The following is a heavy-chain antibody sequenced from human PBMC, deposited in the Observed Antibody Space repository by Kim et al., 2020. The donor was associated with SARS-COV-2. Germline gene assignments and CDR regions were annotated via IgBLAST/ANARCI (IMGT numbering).Heavy chain of an antibody. V-gene: IGHV1-69*13. D-gene: IGHD3-22*01. J-gene: IGHJ6*02. CDR3: ASQEPGPLYYYDSSGYYYYGMDV. CDR1: GGTFSSYA. Sequence: SVKVSCKASGGTFSSYAISWVRQAPGQGLEWMGGIIPIFGTANYAQKFQGRVTITADESTSTAYMELSSLRSEDTAVYYCASQEPGPLYYYDSSGYYYYGMDVWGQGTTVTVSS. CDR2: IIPIFGTA.